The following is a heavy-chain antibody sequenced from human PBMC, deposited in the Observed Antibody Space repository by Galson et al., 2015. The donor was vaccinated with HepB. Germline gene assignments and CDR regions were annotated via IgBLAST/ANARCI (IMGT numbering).Heavy chain of an antibody. CDR1: GGSFSGYY. J-gene: IGHJ6*02. V-gene: IGHV4-34*01. CDR2: INHSGST. CDR3: ARTRVTGYSSSWYSPNYYYYGMDV. Sequence: SETLSLTCAVYGGSFSGYYWSWIRQPPGKGLEWIGEINHSGSTDYNPSLKSRVTISVDTSKNQFSLKLSSVTAADTAVYYCARTRVTGYSSSWYSPNYYYYGMDVWGQGTTVTVSS. D-gene: IGHD6-13*01.